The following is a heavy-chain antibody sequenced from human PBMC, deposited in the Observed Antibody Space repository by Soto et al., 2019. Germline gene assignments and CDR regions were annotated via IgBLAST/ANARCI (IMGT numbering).Heavy chain of an antibody. CDR2: IKQDGSEK. V-gene: IGHV3-7*01. D-gene: IGHD3-22*01. CDR3: ARYTFITTPLCAFGD. CDR1: GFTFSIYW. J-gene: IGHJ4*02. Sequence: PWGSLRISCASSGFTFSIYWMSWVRQAPGKGLEWVANIKQDGSEKYYVDSVKGRFTISRDNAKNSLYLQMNSLRAEDTAVYYCARYTFITTPLCAFGDWGQGTLVTVSS.